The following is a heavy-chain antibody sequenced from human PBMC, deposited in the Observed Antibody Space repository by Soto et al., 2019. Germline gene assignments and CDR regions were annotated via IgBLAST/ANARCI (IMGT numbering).Heavy chain of an antibody. CDR2: IKSKSDGATT. CDR3: TTDITLTLVIKRGAY. D-gene: IGHD2-21*01. Sequence: EVQMVESGGGLVNQGGSLRLSCAASGLTLSDAWMNWVRQAPGKGLEWVGRIKSKSDGATTDYATIVKGRFTISRDDSSNTLYLQMNSLKTEDTAVYYCTTDITLTLVIKRGAYWGQGTLVTVSS. J-gene: IGHJ4*02. CDR1: GLTLSDAW. V-gene: IGHV3-15*07.